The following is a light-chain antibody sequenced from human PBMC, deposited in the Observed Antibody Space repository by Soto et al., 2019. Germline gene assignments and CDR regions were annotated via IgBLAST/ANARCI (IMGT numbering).Light chain of an antibody. CDR2: AAS. CDR1: QGISNY. Sequence: DIPMTQSPSSLSASVGDRVTITCRASQGISNYLAWYQQKPGKVPKLLIYAASTLQSGVPSRFSGSGSGTDFTLTISSLQPEYVATYYCQKYNSAPSFTFGPGTKVDIK. V-gene: IGKV1-27*01. J-gene: IGKJ3*01. CDR3: QKYNSAPSFT.